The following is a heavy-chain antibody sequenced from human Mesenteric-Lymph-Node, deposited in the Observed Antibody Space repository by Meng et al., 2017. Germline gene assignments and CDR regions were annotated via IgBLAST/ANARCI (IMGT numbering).Heavy chain of an antibody. CDR2: TTSSGGST. V-gene: IGHV3-23*01. D-gene: IGHD1-26*01. J-gene: IGHJ4*02. CDR3: APTFGVGAPPFFDY. Sequence: GESLKISCAASGFTFSSYAMSWVRQAPGKGLEWVSSTTSSGGSTYYADSVKGRFTMSRDNSKNTLYLQMDSLGAEDTAVYYCAPTFGVGAPPFFDYWGQGTLVTVSS. CDR1: GFTFSSYA.